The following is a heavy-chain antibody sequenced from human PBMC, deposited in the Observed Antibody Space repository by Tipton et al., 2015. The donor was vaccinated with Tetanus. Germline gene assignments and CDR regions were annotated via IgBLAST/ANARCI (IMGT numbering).Heavy chain of an antibody. D-gene: IGHD2-15*01. CDR3: AREADCSGGSCLSGAFDP. CDR2: SWYDGTDK. V-gene: IGHV3-33*01. CDR1: GFIFSSYG. Sequence: SLRLSCAASGFIFSSYGIHWVRQAPGKGLEWLAVSWYDGTDKYYADSVKGRFTISRDNSKNTLYLQMNSLRAEDTALYYCAREADCSGGSCLSGAFDPWGQGPQVTVSS. J-gene: IGHJ5*02.